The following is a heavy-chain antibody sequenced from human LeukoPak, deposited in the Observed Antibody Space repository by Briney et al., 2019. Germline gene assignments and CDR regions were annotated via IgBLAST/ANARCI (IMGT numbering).Heavy chain of an antibody. CDR2: ISSGGVTT. J-gene: IGHJ6*03. V-gene: IGHV3-23*01. D-gene: IGHD5-12*01. CDR1: GFTFTSYA. CDR3: SRVGGYDSLSYYYMDV. Sequence: GGSLRLSCAASGFTFTSYAMSWVRQAPGKGLEWVSGISSGGVTTYYADSVKGRFTISRDNAKNSLYLVMNSLRAEDTAVYYCSRVGGYDSLSYYYMDVWGKGTTVTVAS.